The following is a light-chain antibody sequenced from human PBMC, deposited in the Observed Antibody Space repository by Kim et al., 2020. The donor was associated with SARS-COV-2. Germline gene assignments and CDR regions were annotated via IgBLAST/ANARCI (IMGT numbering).Light chain of an antibody. CDR1: QSVSSSC. Sequence: EIVLTESPGTLSLSPGERATLSCRASQSVSSSCLAWYQQKPGQAPRVLIYGASSRATGIPDRFSGSGSGTDFTLTISRLEPEDFAVYYCQQYGSSPRTFGQGTKVDIK. CDR3: QQYGSSPRT. CDR2: GAS. J-gene: IGKJ1*01. V-gene: IGKV3-20*01.